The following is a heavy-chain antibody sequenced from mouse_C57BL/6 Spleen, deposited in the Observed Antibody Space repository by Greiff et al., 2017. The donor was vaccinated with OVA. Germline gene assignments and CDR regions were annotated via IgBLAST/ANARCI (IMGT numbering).Heavy chain of an antibody. CDR1: GYTFTSYW. V-gene: IGHV1-69*01. J-gene: IGHJ2*01. CDR2: IDPSDSYT. Sequence: QVQLQQPGAELVMPGASVKLSCTASGYTFTSYWMHWVKQRPGQGLEWIGEIDPSDSYTNYNQTFKGKSTLTVDKSSSTAYLQLSSLTSEDSAVYYCARYSNYYFDYWGQGTTLTVSS. D-gene: IGHD2-5*01. CDR3: ARYSNYYFDY.